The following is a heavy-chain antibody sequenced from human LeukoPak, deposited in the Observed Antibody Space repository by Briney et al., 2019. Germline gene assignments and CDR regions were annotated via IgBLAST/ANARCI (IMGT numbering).Heavy chain of an antibody. CDR1: GYTFTSYY. CDR3: ARGSGSDMANPTGYFDY. Sequence: ASVKVSCKASGYTFTSYYIHWVRQAPGQGLEWMGIINPSGGSTSYAQKFQGRVTMTRDTSTSTVYMELSSLRSEDTAVYYCARGSGSDMANPTGYFDYWGQGTLVTVSS. V-gene: IGHV1-46*01. J-gene: IGHJ4*02. CDR2: INPSGGST. D-gene: IGHD5-24*01.